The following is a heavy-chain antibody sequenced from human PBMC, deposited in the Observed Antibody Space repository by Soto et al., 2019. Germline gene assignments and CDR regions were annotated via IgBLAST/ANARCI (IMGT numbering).Heavy chain of an antibody. CDR2: IKQDGSEK. J-gene: IGHJ4*02. D-gene: IGHD2-2*01. CDR1: GFTFSSYW. Sequence: EVQLVESGGGLVQPGGSLRLSCAASGFTFSSYWMSWVRQAPGKGLEWVANIKQDGSEKYYVDSVKGLFTISRDNAKNSLYRQMNSLRAEDTAVYYCARGRGCSTGCHNFDYWGQGPLVTVSS. V-gene: IGHV3-7*01. CDR3: ARGRGCSTGCHNFDY.